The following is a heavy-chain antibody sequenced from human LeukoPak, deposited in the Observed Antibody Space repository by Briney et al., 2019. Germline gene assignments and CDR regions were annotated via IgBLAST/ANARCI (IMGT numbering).Heavy chain of an antibody. CDR3: ARGIHSSSWYVDY. V-gene: IGHV4-34*01. Sequence: PSGTLSLTCAVYGGSFSGYYWSWIREPPGKGLEWIGEINHSGSTNYNPSLKSRVTISVDTSKNQFSLKLSSVTAADTAVYYCARGIHSSSWYVDYWGQGTLVTVSS. J-gene: IGHJ4*02. CDR2: INHSGST. D-gene: IGHD6-13*01. CDR1: GGSFSGYY.